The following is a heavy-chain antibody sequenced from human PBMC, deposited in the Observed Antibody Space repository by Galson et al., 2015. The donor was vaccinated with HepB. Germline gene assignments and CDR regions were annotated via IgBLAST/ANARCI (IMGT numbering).Heavy chain of an antibody. CDR2: INSDSTYI. J-gene: IGHJ4*02. V-gene: IGHV3-21*01. CDR3: ARDPPLGAPFDY. CDR1: GFPFSRYA. D-gene: IGHD7-27*01. Sequence: SLRLSCAASGFPFSRYAMAWVRQAPGQGLEWVSSINSDSTYIYYADSVRGRFTISRDNAKNSLYLQMNSLRVEDTAIYYCARDPPLGAPFDYWGQGSLVTVSS.